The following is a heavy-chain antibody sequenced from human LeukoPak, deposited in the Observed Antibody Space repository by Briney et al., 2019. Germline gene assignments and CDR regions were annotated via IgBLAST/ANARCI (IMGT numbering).Heavy chain of an antibody. D-gene: IGHD6-19*01. CDR3: ARVTSSGWSSYFDY. Sequence: RPGGSLRLSCAASGFTFDDYGMSWVRQAPGKGLEWVSGIKWNGGSTGYADSVKGRFTISRDNAKNSLYLQMNSLRAEDTALYYCARVTSSGWSSYFDYWGQGTLVTVSS. CDR1: GFTFDDYG. J-gene: IGHJ4*02. V-gene: IGHV3-20*04. CDR2: IKWNGGST.